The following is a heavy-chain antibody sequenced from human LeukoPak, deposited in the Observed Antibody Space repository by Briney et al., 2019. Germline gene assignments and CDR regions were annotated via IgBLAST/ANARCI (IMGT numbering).Heavy chain of an antibody. D-gene: IGHD3-9*01. J-gene: IGHJ2*01. CDR3: ARQYSDILTGYHRGELYWYFDL. Sequence: SETLSLTCSVSGYSISSGYYWGWIRQPPGKGLEWIGSIYHSGSTYYNPSLKSRVTISVDTSKNQFSLKLSSVTAADTAVYYCARQYSDILTGYHRGELYWYFDLWGRGTLVTVSS. V-gene: IGHV4-38-2*02. CDR1: GYSISSGYY. CDR2: IYHSGST.